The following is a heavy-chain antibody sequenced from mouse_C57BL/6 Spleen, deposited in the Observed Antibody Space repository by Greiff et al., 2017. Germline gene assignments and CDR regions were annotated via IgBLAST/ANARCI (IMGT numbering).Heavy chain of an antibody. Sequence: QVHVKQPGAELVKPGASVQLSCKASGYTFTSYWMHWVKQRPGPGLEWIGMIHPNSGSTNYNEKFKSKATLTVDKSSSTAYMQLSSLTSEDSAVYYCARMGGYYPDYWGQGTTLTVSS. J-gene: IGHJ2*01. V-gene: IGHV1-64*01. D-gene: IGHD1-1*02. CDR1: GYTFTSYW. CDR2: IHPNSGST. CDR3: ARMGGYYPDY.